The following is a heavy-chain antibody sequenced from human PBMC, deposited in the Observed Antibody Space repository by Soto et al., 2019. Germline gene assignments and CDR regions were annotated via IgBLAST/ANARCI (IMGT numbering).Heavy chain of an antibody. CDR3: ARGDCVGGTCYSLAGSFYYYMDV. CDR1: GFTFSNYW. Sequence: EVQLVESGGGLVQPGGSLRLSCVASGFTFSNYWMYWVRQAPGEGLVWVSRINNDGSVSSYADSVKGRLTISRDNVKNTLYLKMDSLGAEDTAVYYCARGDCVGGTCYSLAGSFYYYMDVWGKGTTVTVFS. V-gene: IGHV3-74*01. J-gene: IGHJ6*03. CDR2: INNDGSVS. D-gene: IGHD2-15*01.